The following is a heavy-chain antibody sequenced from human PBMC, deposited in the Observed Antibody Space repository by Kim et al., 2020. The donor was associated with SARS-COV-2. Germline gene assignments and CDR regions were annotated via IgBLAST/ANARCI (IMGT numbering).Heavy chain of an antibody. CDR1: GHPLIANR. J-gene: IGHJ3*01. Sequence: ASVKVSCKASGHPLIANRMHWVRQAPGQGLEWMGWINPDSGGTKYAERFQGRVTMTRDTSISTVYMELSRLKSDDTAVYYCARGANTLSAFDLWGQGTMVTVSS. CDR2: INPDSGGT. CDR3: ARGANTLSAFDL. V-gene: IGHV1-2*02.